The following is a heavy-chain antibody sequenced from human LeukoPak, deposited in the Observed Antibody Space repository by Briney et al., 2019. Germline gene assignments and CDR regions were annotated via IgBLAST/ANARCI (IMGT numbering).Heavy chain of an antibody. CDR1: GGSISNYY. CDR3: ARAPGSAYYPYYYMDV. Sequence: SETLSLTXTVSGGSISNYYWSWIRQPPGKGLEWIGYIYYTGSTNYNPSLKSRVTMSVDTSKNQFSLNLNSVTAADTAEYYCARAPGSAYYPYYYMDVWGKGTTVTVSS. V-gene: IGHV4-59*01. CDR2: IYYTGST. J-gene: IGHJ6*03. D-gene: IGHD6-19*01.